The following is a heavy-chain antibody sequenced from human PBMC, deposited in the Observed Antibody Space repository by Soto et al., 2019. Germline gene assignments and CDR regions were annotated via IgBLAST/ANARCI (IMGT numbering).Heavy chain of an antibody. D-gene: IGHD2-2*01. CDR1: GFTFSSSA. CDR3: AKDRGGYCISTSCDYFDL. Sequence: VQLLESGGGLVQPGGSLRLSCAASGFTFSSSAMSWVRQAPGKGLEWVSAISGSGGSTYYADSVKGHFTISRDNSKNTLYMQMNSLRAEDTAVYYGAKDRGGYCISTSCDYFDLWGQGTLVTVSS. J-gene: IGHJ4*02. CDR2: ISGSGGST. V-gene: IGHV3-23*01.